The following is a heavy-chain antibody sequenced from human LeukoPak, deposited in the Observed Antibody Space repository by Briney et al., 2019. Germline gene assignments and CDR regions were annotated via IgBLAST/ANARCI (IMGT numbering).Heavy chain of an antibody. J-gene: IGHJ6*03. CDR3: ARGYDSSGYVYYYYYMDV. Sequence: SETLSLTCAAYGGSFSGYYWSWIRQPPGKGLEWIGEINHSGSTNYNPSLKSRVTISVDTSKSQFSLKLTSVTAADTAVYYCARGYDSSGYVYYYYYMDVWGKGTTVTVSS. V-gene: IGHV4-34*01. CDR2: INHSGST. CDR1: GGSFSGYY. D-gene: IGHD3-22*01.